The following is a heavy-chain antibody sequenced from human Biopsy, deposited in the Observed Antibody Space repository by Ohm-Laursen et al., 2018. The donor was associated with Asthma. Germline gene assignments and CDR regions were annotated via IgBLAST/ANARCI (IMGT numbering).Heavy chain of an antibody. CDR3: ATDSSGWF. Sequence: SLRLSCTATGFSFSHHSMNWVRQAPGKGLEWVSCISGNSQYIYLADSVKGRFTISRDNAKNSLYLHMNDLSADDSGVYYCATDSSGWFWGPGTVVAVSS. V-gene: IGHV3-21*01. J-gene: IGHJ4*02. CDR1: GFSFSHHS. CDR2: ISGNSQYI. D-gene: IGHD6-19*01.